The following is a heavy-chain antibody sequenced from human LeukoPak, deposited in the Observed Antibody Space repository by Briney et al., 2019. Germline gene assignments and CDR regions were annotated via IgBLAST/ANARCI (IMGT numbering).Heavy chain of an antibody. CDR3: ARGDFGVVSVDY. D-gene: IGHD3-3*01. CDR1: GYTFTSYY. J-gene: IGHJ4*02. Sequence: ASVTVSFTASGYTFTSYYMHWVRQAPGQGLEWMGIINPSGGSTSYAQKFQGRVTMTRDTSTSTVYMELSSLRSEDTAVYYCARGDFGVVSVDYWGQGTLVTVSS. V-gene: IGHV1-46*01. CDR2: INPSGGST.